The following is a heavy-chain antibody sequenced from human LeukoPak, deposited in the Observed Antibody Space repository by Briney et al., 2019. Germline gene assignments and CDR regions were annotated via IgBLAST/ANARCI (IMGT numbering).Heavy chain of an antibody. D-gene: IGHD5-12*01. CDR2: LSYNAKTV. Sequence: PGRSLRVSCSAAGFTFSSREMAWVGQAPGQLLHWVSYLSYNAKTVLHADSVKGRFTISRDNAKNSLYLQMDSLRVEDTAFYFCARASYTGFDLHFDQWGQGTLVTVSS. J-gene: IGHJ4*02. V-gene: IGHV3-48*03. CDR1: GFTFSSRE. CDR3: ARASYTGFDLHFDQ.